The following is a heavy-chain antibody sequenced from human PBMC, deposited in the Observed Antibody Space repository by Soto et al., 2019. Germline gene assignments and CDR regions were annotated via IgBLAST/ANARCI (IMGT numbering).Heavy chain of an antibody. CDR1: GFTFDDYT. J-gene: IGHJ4*02. Sequence: GGSLRLSCAASGFTFDDYTMHWVRQAPGKGLEWISLISWDGGSTYYADSVKGRFTISRDNSKNSLYLQMNSLRTEDTALYYCAKDLTTSRRGAWYYDSSGPLGYWGQGTLVTVSS. D-gene: IGHD3-22*01. CDR3: AKDLTTSRRGAWYYDSSGPLGY. V-gene: IGHV3-43*01. CDR2: ISWDGGST.